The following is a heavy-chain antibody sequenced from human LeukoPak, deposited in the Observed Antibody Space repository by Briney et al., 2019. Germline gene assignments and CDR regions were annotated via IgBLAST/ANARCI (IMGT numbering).Heavy chain of an antibody. CDR2: IKQDGSEK. Sequence: GGSLRLSCAGSGFTFSNYWMSWVRQGPGKGLEWVANIKQDGSEKYYVDSVKGRFTISRDNAKNSLFLQMNSLRAEDTAVYYCAGGGYCSSTSCYIHFDYWGQGTLVTVSS. V-gene: IGHV3-7*01. CDR1: GFTFSNYW. J-gene: IGHJ4*02. D-gene: IGHD2-2*01. CDR3: AGGGYCSSTSCYIHFDY.